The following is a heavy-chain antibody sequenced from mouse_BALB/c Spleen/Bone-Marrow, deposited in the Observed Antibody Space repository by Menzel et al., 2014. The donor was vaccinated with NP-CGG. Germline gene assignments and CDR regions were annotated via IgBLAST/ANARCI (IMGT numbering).Heavy chain of an antibody. J-gene: IGHJ4*01. Sequence: VQLKESGPELEKPGASVKISCKASGYSFTGYNMNWVKQSNGKSLEWVGNIDPYYGGTSYNQKFKGKATLTVDKSSSTAYIHLKSLTSEDSAVYYCARGGIPPYYVMDYWGQGTSVTVSS. CDR3: ARGGIPPYYVMDY. CDR2: IDPYYGGT. V-gene: IGHV1S135*01. CDR1: GYSFTGYN.